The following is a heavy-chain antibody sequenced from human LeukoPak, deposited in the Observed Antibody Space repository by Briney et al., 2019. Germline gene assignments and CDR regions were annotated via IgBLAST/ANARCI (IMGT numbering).Heavy chain of an antibody. Sequence: SETLSLTCTVSGGSISSYYWSWIRQPPGKGLEWIGYIYYSGSTYYNPSLKSRVTISVDTSKNQFSLKLSSVTAADTAVYYCAELEPFNYWGQGTLVTVSS. J-gene: IGHJ4*02. CDR1: GGSISSYY. CDR2: IYYSGST. CDR3: AELEPFNY. V-gene: IGHV4-59*04. D-gene: IGHD1-1*01.